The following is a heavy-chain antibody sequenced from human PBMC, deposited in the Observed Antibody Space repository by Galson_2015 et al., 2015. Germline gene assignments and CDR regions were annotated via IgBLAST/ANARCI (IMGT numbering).Heavy chain of an antibody. D-gene: IGHD3-10*01. CDR3: ARQFPPLGEVIRGWFDP. CDR1: GGSISSGGYY. Sequence: TLSLTCSVSGGSISSGGYYWSWIRQHPGKGLEWIGYIYYSGSTYYNPSLKSRVTISVDTSKNQFSLKLNSVTAADTAVYYCARQFPPLGEVIRGWFDPWGQGTLVTVSS. V-gene: IGHV4-31*03. J-gene: IGHJ5*02. CDR2: IYYSGST.